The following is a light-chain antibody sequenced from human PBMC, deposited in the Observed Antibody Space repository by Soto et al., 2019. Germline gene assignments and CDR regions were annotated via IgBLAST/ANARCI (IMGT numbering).Light chain of an antibody. CDR3: SSYTSSSTL. Sequence: QSLLTQPACVSVSPGQSITISGTGTSSDVGGYNYVSWYQQHPGKAPKLMIYDVSNRPSGVSNRFSGSKSGNTASLTISGLQAEDEADYYCSSYTSSSTLFGTGTKATVL. CDR1: SSDVGGYNY. J-gene: IGLJ1*01. CDR2: DVS. V-gene: IGLV2-14*01.